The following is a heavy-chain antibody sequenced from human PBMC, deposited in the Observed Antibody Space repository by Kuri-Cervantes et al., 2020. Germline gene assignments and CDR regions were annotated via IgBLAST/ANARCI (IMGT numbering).Heavy chain of an antibody. CDR2: IIPIFGTA. Sequence: SVKVSCKASGGTFSSYAISWVRQAPGQGLEWMGGIIPIFGTANYAQKFQGRVTITADESTSTAYMELSSLRSEDTAVYYCARDHVMITFGGDIPFTEDYWGQGTLVTVSS. CDR1: GGTFSSYA. CDR3: ARDHVMITFGGDIPFTEDY. J-gene: IGHJ4*02. D-gene: IGHD3-16*02. V-gene: IGHV1-69*13.